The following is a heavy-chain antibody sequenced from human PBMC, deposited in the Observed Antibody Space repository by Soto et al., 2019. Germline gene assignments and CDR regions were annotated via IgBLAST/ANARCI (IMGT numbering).Heavy chain of an antibody. CDR1: GGSFSGYY. CDR2: INHGESA. CDR3: ARGYAAPRAAN. J-gene: IGHJ4*02. V-gene: IGHV4-34*01. Sequence: SETLSLTCAVYGGSFSGYYWSWIRRPPEKGLEWIGEINHGESASYNPSLKDRVTISLDTSNNHFSLKLTSVTAADSAVYYCARGYAAPRAANWGRGTLVTVSS. D-gene: IGHD2-15*01.